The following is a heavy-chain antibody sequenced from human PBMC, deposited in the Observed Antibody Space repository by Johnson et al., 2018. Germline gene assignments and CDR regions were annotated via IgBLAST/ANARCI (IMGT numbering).Heavy chain of an antibody. CDR2: LTHSGSI. Sequence: QVQLRQWGAGLLESSETLSLTCAVYGGSFSGYSWNWIRQPPGTGLECIGELTHSGSINYSPSPKTRVTISLDTSEKPFSLNLRSVTAADTAMYYCARDGGTYDAFHIWGQGTMVTVSS. CDR3: ARDGGTYDAFHI. V-gene: IGHV4-34*01. J-gene: IGHJ3*02. CDR1: GGSFSGYS. D-gene: IGHD1-14*01.